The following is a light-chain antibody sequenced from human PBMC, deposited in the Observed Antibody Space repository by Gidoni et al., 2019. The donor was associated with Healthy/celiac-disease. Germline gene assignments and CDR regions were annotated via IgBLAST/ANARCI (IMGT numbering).Light chain of an antibody. CDR2: EVS. J-gene: IGLJ2*01. CDR1: SSDVGGYNY. Sequence: QSALTQPASVSGPPGQSITISCTGTSSDVGGYNYVSWYQQHPGKAPKLMIYEVSNRPSGVSNRFSGSKSGNTASLTISGLQAEDEADYYCSSYTSSSTPHVVFGGGTKLTVL. CDR3: SSYTSSSTPHVV. V-gene: IGLV2-14*01.